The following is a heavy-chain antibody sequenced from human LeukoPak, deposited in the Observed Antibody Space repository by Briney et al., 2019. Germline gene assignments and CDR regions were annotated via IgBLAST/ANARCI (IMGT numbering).Heavy chain of an antibody. CDR1: GASIRNYY. CDR2: IYYSGST. D-gene: IGHD6-13*01. Sequence: SETLSLTCTVSGASIRNYYWSWIRQSPGKGLECIGYIYYSGSTYYNPSLESRVAMSVDTSKNQFSPRLSSVTAADTAIYYCARRYSSSWYVGFFDPWGQGTLVTVSS. V-gene: IGHV4-59*08. J-gene: IGHJ5*02. CDR3: ARRYSSSWYVGFFDP.